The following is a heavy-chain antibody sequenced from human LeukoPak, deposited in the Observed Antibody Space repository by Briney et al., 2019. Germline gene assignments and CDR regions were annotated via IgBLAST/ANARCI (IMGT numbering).Heavy chain of an antibody. CDR1: GFTFSSYS. D-gene: IGHD5-24*01. CDR3: ARDKEMVGWFDP. Sequence: PGRSLRLSCAASGFTFSSYSMNWVRQAPGKGLEWVSSISSSSSYIYYADSVKGRFTISRDNAKNSLYLQMNSLRAEDTAVYYCARDKEMVGWFDPWGQGTLVTVSS. J-gene: IGHJ5*02. V-gene: IGHV3-21*01. CDR2: ISSSSSYI.